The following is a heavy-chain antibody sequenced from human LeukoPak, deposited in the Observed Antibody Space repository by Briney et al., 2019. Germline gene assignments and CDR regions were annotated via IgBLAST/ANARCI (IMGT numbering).Heavy chain of an antibody. V-gene: IGHV3-64*01. Sequence: GGSLRLSCAVSGLTFSSYAMHWVRQAPGKGLEYVSDISSDGGSTFYANSVKGRFTISRDNSKNTLYLQMGSLTTEDMAVYYCGGSRSGGLDYWGQGTLVTVSS. D-gene: IGHD3-10*01. CDR2: ISSDGGST. CDR1: GLTFSSYA. J-gene: IGHJ4*02. CDR3: GGSRSGGLDY.